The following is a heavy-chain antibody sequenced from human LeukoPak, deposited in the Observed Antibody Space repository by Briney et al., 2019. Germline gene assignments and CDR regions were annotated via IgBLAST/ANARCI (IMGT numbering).Heavy chain of an antibody. CDR3: ARGLSYYYDSSGYHHFDY. Sequence: GASVKVSCKASGYTFTSYGISWVRQAPGQGLEWVGWISAYNGNTNYAQKLQGRVTMTTDTSTSTAYMELRSLRSDDTAVYYCARGLSYYYDSSGYHHFDYWGQGTLVTVSS. CDR1: GYTFTSYG. CDR2: ISAYNGNT. J-gene: IGHJ4*02. D-gene: IGHD3-22*01. V-gene: IGHV1-18*01.